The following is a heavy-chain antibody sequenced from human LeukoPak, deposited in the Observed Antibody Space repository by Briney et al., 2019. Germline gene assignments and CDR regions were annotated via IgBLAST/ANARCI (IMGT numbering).Heavy chain of an antibody. CDR1: GGSISSYY. V-gene: IGHV4-59*01. Sequence: ASETLSLTCTVSGGSISSYYWSCIRQPPGKGLEWIGYIYYSGSTNYNPSLKSRVAISVDTSKNQFSLKLSSVTAADTAVYYCARGHGYYDSSGYYYVTPFDYWGQGTLVTVSS. CDR3: ARGHGYYDSSGYYYVTPFDY. CDR2: IYYSGST. D-gene: IGHD3-22*01. J-gene: IGHJ4*02.